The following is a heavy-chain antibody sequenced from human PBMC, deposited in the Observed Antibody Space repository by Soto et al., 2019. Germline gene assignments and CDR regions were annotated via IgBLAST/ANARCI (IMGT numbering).Heavy chain of an antibody. V-gene: IGHV3-74*01. J-gene: IGHJ4*02. CDR2: IDPYETGI. CDR3: TSYTFDCWDS. CDR1: GFAFSSYW. Sequence: GGSLRLSCAASGFAFSSYWMHWVRQAPGKGLVWVSRIDPYETGINYADSVKGRFTISRDNAKNTLYLQMNSLRAEDTAVYYCTSYTFDCWDSWGQGTLFTVSS. D-gene: IGHD3-3*01.